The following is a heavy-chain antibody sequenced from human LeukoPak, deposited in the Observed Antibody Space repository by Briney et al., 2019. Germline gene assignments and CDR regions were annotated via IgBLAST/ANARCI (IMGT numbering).Heavy chain of an antibody. D-gene: IGHD5-24*01. V-gene: IGHV3-21*01. CDR3: ARDQRTAEDDGYKGDY. Sequence: GGSLRLSCAAYRFTFSSYSMNWVRQAPGKGLEWVSSISSSSSYIYYADSVKGRFTISRDNAKNSLYLQMNSLRAEDTAVYYCARDQRTAEDDGYKGDYWGHGTLVTVSS. J-gene: IGHJ4*01. CDR1: RFTFSSYS. CDR2: ISSSSSYI.